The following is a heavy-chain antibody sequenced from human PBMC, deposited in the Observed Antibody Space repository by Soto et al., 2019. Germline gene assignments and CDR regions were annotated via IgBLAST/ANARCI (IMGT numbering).Heavy chain of an antibody. CDR1: GGSIGNVY. CDR2: IYHSGNT. Sequence: PSETLSLTCTVSGGSIGNVYWSWIRQPPGKGLEWIGFIYHSGNTKYNPSLKSRVTISIDTSNNQCSLSLKSVTAADTAVYFCARAHAPSLPFDYWGQGTRVTVSA. J-gene: IGHJ4*02. CDR3: ARAHAPSLPFDY. D-gene: IGHD2-15*01. V-gene: IGHV4-59*01.